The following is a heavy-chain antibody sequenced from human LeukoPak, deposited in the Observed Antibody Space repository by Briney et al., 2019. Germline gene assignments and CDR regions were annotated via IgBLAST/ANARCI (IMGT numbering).Heavy chain of an antibody. D-gene: IGHD1-26*01. Sequence: SETLSLTCTVSGGSISSSSYFWGWIRQPPGKGLEWIGYIYHSGSTYYNPSLKSRVTISVDTSKNQFSLKLSSVTAADTAVYYCARVSGSYGFDPWGQGTLVTVSS. CDR3: ARVSGSYGFDP. CDR2: IYHSGST. CDR1: GGSISSSSYF. V-gene: IGHV4-39*01. J-gene: IGHJ5*02.